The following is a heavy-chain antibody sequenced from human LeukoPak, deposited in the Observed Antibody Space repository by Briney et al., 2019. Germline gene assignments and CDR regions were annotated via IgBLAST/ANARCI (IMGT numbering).Heavy chain of an antibody. V-gene: IGHV4-38-2*01. CDR2: IYHSGST. J-gene: IGHJ3*02. D-gene: IGHD4-23*01. CDR3: ARRGATTVVTEDAFDI. Sequence: SETLSLTCAVSGYSISSGYYWGWIRQPPGKGLEWIGSIYHSGSTYYNPSLKSRVTISVGTSKNQFSLKLSSVTAADTAVYYCARRGATTVVTEDAFDIWGQGTMVTVSS. CDR1: GYSISSGYY.